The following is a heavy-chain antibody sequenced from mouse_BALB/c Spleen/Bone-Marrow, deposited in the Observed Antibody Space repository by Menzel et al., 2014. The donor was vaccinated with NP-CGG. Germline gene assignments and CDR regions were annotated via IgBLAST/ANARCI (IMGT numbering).Heavy chain of an antibody. V-gene: IGHV1S127*01. D-gene: IGHD2-14*01. Sequence: QVQLQQSGPELVRPGASVKMSCKASGYTFTSYWMHWVKQRPGQGLEWIGMIDPSNSETRLNQEFKDKATLNVDKSSNTAYMQLSSLTSEDSAVYYCARNYRYPRPYAMDYWGQGTSVTVSS. J-gene: IGHJ4*01. CDR3: ARNYRYPRPYAMDY. CDR2: IDPSNSET. CDR1: GYTFTSYW.